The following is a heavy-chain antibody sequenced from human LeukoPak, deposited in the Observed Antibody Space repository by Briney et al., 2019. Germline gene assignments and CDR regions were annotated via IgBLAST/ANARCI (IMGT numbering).Heavy chain of an antibody. J-gene: IGHJ4*02. D-gene: IGHD6-13*01. CDR1: GLTFSDYS. CDR2: ISAGGGST. CDR3: AKDAAGPEY. V-gene: IGHV3-23*01. Sequence: GGSLRLSCAASGLTFSDYSMTWVRQAPGKGLFWVSGISAGGGSTYYADSVKGRFTISRDNTRNTLYLQMNSLRAEDTAVYYCAKDAAGPEYWGQGTLVTVSS.